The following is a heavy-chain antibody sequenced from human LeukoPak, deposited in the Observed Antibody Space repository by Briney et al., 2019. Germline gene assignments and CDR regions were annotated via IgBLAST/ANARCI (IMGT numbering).Heavy chain of an antibody. CDR3: TRYSYGYWGWFDP. CDR1: GFTFSSYS. J-gene: IGHJ5*02. D-gene: IGHD5-18*01. CDR2: ISSSSSTI. Sequence: GGSLRLSCAASGFTFSSYSMNWVRQAPGKGLEWVSYISSSSSTIYYADSVKGRFTISRDNAKNPLYLQMNSLRAEDTAVYYCTRYSYGYWGWFDPWGQGTLVTVSS. V-gene: IGHV3-48*01.